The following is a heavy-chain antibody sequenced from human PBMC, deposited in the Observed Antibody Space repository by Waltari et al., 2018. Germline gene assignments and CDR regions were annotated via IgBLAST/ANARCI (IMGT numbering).Heavy chain of an antibody. D-gene: IGHD6-19*01. V-gene: IGHV1-24*01. Sequence: QVQLVQSGAEVKKPGASVKVSCKVSGYTLTELSMHWVRQAPGKGLEWMGGFDPEEGETIDEQKFQGRVTMTEDTSTDTAYMELSSLRSEDTAVYYCATDRGSYSSGGNAVYFDYWGQGTLVTVSS. CDR2: FDPEEGET. CDR1: GYTLTELS. CDR3: ATDRGSYSSGGNAVYFDY. J-gene: IGHJ4*02.